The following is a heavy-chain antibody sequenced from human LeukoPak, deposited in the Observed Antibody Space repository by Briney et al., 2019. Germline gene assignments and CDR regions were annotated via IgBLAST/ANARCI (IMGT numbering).Heavy chain of an antibody. CDR2: IDHSGST. V-gene: IGHV4-30-2*01. CDR1: GGSISSGGYY. D-gene: IGHD3-22*01. J-gene: IGHJ4*02. Sequence: SETLSLTCTVSGGSISSGGYYWSWLRQPPGKGLEWIGYIDHSGSTYYNPSLKSRVTISVDTSKNQFSLKLSSVTAADTAVYYCARDEYYYDSSGYPYYFDYWGQGTLVTVSS. CDR3: ARDEYYYDSSGYPYYFDY.